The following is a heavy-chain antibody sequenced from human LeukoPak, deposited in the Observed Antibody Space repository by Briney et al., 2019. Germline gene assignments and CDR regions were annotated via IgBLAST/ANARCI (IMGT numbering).Heavy chain of an antibody. J-gene: IGHJ4*02. CDR2: INQYGNEK. D-gene: IGHD3-10*01. V-gene: IGHV3-7*01. Sequence: GGSLRLSCAASGFTFSRYEMNWVRQAPGKGLEWVANINQYGNEKYYVDSVKGRFTISRDNDKNSLYLEMNSLRAEDTAVYYCATGAEMDRGVIINGHLDYWGQGTPVTTSS. CDR3: ATGAEMDRGVIINGHLDY. CDR1: GFTFSRYE.